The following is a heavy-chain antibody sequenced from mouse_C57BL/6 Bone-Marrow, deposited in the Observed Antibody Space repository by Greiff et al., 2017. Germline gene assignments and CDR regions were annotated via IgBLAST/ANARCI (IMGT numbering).Heavy chain of an antibody. CDR2: IHPNSGST. J-gene: IGHJ4*01. V-gene: IGHV1-64*01. Sequence: QVQLQQPGAELVKPGASVKLSCKASGYTFTSYWMHWVKQRPGQGLEWIGMIHPNSGSTNYNEKFKSKATLTVDKSSSTAYMQLSSLTSEDSAVYYCAKGGYYYGSSYEYAMDYWGQGTSVTVSS. CDR1: GYTFTSYW. CDR3: AKGGYYYGSSYEYAMDY. D-gene: IGHD1-1*01.